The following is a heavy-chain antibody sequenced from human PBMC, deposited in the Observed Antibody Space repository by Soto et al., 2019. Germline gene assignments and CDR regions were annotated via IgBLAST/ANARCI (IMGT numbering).Heavy chain of an antibody. J-gene: IGHJ5*02. CDR1: GFSLNNKGVG. CDR2: IYWDDDK. CDR3: AHLHANSGYDWRYDP. D-gene: IGHD5-12*01. Sequence: SGPTLVNPTQTLTLTCNFSGFSLNNKGVGVGWIRQPPRKALEFLGIIYWDDDKRYRPSLNNRLTITKDTSKNQVVLTMTNVDTVDTATYYCAHLHANSGYDWRYDPWGQGTLVTVSS. V-gene: IGHV2-5*02.